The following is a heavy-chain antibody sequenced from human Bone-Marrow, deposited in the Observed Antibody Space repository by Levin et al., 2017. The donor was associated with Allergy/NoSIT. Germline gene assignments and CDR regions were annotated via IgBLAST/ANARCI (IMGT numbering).Heavy chain of an antibody. CDR2: IGTAGDT. Sequence: SCAASGFTFSGYDMLWVRQTAGKRLEWVSAIGTAGDTYYQDSVKGRFTISRENAKNSLYLLMNNLRAGDTGVYYCARGGAASGFYHYAMDVWGQGTTVTVSS. CDR3: ARGGAASGFYHYAMDV. CDR1: GFTFSGYD. V-gene: IGHV3-13*01. D-gene: IGHD6-13*01. J-gene: IGHJ6*02.